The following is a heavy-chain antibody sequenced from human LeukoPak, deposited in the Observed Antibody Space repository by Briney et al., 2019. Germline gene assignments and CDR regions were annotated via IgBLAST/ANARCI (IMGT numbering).Heavy chain of an antibody. J-gene: IGHJ3*02. V-gene: IGHV4-61*02. CDR2: ISSSGST. CDR1: GDSLSSDDYY. D-gene: IGHD3-22*01. Sequence: SETLSLTCTVSGDSLSSDDYYWSWIRQPAGKGLEWIGRISSSGSTNYNPSLKSRVTISVDTSKNQFSLKLSSVTAADTAVYFCARGPYSYDSSGAFDIWGQGTMVTVSS. CDR3: ARGPYSYDSSGAFDI.